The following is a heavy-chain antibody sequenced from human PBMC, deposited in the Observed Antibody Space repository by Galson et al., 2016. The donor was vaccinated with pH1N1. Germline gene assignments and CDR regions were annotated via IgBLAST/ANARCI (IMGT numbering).Heavy chain of an antibody. CDR3: AGYCSGGSCSGSYYYFDT. Sequence: SLRLSCAASGFTFSDYYMSWIRQAPGKGLEWLSYISSSGNTIYYAESVKGRFTISRDNARNSLYLRMNSLRAEDTALYYCAGYCSGGSCSGSYYYFDTWGQGTLVTVSS. D-gene: IGHD2-15*01. J-gene: IGHJ4*02. V-gene: IGHV3-11*01. CDR1: GFTFSDYY. CDR2: ISSSGNTI.